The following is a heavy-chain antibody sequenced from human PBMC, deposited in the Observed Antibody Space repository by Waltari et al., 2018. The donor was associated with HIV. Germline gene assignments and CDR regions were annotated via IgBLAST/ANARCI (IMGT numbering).Heavy chain of an antibody. CDR1: GLPVYFYW. D-gene: IGHD3-10*01. CDR2: INQAGTER. Sequence: EVQLVEAGGGWVQPGGSLTLTLEASGLPVYFYWLRWVGQAPGKGLEWVANINQAGTERHYVDSVRGRFTISRDNGKTSLFLQMDNLSVEDTAVYYCATTHGSGDYDNDFDYWGQGTLV. CDR3: ATTHGSGDYDNDFDY. J-gene: IGHJ4*02. V-gene: IGHV3-7*01.